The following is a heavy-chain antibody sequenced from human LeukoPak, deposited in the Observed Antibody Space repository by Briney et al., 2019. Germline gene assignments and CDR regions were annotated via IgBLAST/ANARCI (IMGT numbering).Heavy chain of an antibody. D-gene: IGHD3-16*01. CDR1: GGSFSGYY. Sequence: SETLSLTCAVYGGSFSGYYWSWIRQPPGKGLEWIGEINHSGSTNYNPSLKSRVTISVDTSKNQFSLKLSSVTAADTAVYYCARGRLGGYYYMDVWGKGTTVTVSS. CDR3: ARGRLGGYYYMDV. J-gene: IGHJ6*03. V-gene: IGHV4-34*01. CDR2: INHSGST.